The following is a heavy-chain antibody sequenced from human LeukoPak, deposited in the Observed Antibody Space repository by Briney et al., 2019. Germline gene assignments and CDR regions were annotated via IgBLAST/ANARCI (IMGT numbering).Heavy chain of an antibody. Sequence: GGSLRLSCAASGFSFSSYGMHWARQAPGKGLEWVAVTSYDGSNKHYADSVKGRFTFSRDNSKNTLFLQMSSLRPEDTAVYYCVKERFYDILSGYLYYWGQGTLVTVSS. CDR3: VKERFYDILSGYLYY. CDR1: GFSFSSYG. J-gene: IGHJ4*02. CDR2: TSYDGSNK. D-gene: IGHD3-9*01. V-gene: IGHV3-30*18.